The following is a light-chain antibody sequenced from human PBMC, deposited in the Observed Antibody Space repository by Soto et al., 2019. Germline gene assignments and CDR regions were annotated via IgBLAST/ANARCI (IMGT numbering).Light chain of an antibody. Sequence: EIVLTQSPAILSVSPGERATLSCRASQSISRSLAWYQQKPGQAPRLLISDASTRATGIPARFSGSGSGTEFTLTISSLKSEDFALYYCHQYNSWPPGTLGQGTKV. CDR3: HQYNSWPPGT. V-gene: IGKV3-15*01. CDR1: QSISRS. CDR2: DAS. J-gene: IGKJ2*01.